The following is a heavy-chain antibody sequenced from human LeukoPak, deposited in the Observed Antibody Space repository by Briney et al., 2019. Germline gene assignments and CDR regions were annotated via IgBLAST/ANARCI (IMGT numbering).Heavy chain of an antibody. CDR2: INHSGST. CDR1: GESFSAYS. CDR3: ARQQQGWFDP. D-gene: IGHD6-13*01. Sequence: SETLSLTCAVYGESFSAYSWSWIRQPPGKGLEWIGDINHSGSTNYNPSLKSRVTISLDTSKNQFSLKLSSVAAADTAVYYCARQQQGWFDPWGQGTLVTVSS. J-gene: IGHJ5*02. V-gene: IGHV4-34*01.